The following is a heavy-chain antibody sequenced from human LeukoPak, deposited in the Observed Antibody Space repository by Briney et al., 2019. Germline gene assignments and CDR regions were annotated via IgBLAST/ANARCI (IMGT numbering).Heavy chain of an antibody. CDR3: ARLPQWGGAYHFDY. D-gene: IGHD1-26*01. J-gene: IGHJ4*02. CDR2: IYPGDSDT. V-gene: IGHV5-51*01. Sequence: GESLKISCKGSGYSFTNHWIGWVRQMPGKGLEWMGIIYPGDSDTSYSPSFQGQVTISADKSISTAYLQWSSPKASDTAMYYCARLPQWGGAYHFDYWGQGTLLTVSS. CDR1: GYSFTNHW.